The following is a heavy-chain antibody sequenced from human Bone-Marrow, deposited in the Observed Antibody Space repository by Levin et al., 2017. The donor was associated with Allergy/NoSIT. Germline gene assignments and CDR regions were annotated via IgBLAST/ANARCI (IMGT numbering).Heavy chain of an antibody. V-gene: IGHV3-30*04. Sequence: GESLKISCAGSGFSFNSYALHWVRQAPGKGLEWVAVISYDGSTIYYADFVEGRFTISRDNSMNTVYLELNSLSHEDTAMYYCAKNLGSRVDIWGQGTLVTVSS. J-gene: IGHJ4*02. CDR3: AKNLGSRVDI. D-gene: IGHD3-3*01. CDR1: GFSFNSYA. CDR2: ISYDGSTI.